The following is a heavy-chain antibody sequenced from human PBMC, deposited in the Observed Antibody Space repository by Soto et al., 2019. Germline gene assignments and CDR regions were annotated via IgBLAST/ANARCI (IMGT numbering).Heavy chain of an antibody. CDR2: IYHSGST. D-gene: IGHD6-13*01. CDR1: GGSISSGAYS. CDR3: ARSTIGSTGRYGMDV. J-gene: IGHJ6*02. V-gene: IGHV4-30-2*02. Sequence: SETLSLTCAVSGGSISSGAYSWSWIRQPPGKGLEWIGYIYHSGSTNYNPSFKSRVTISVDTSKNQFSLKLNSVTAADTAVYFCARSTIGSTGRYGMDVWGQGTTVTVSS.